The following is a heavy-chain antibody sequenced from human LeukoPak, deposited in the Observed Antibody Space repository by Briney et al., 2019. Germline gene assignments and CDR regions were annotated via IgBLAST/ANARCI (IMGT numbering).Heavy chain of an antibody. J-gene: IGHJ6*02. CDR1: GYTFTSYD. Sequence: ASVKVSCKASGYTFTSYDINWVRQATGQGLEWMGWMNPNSGNTGYAQKFQGRVTMTRNTSTSTVYMELSSLRSEDTAVYYCAKGGWLRYYYYGMDVWGQGTTVTVSS. CDR3: AKGGWLRYYYYGMDV. CDR2: MNPNSGNT. D-gene: IGHD5-12*01. V-gene: IGHV1-8*01.